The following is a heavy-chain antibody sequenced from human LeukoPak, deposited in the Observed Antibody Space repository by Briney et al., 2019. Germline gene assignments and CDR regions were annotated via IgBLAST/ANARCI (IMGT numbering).Heavy chain of an antibody. CDR1: GGSISSSDYY. Sequence: SETLSLTCTVSGGSISSSDYYWGWIRQPPGKGLEWIGSIYYGGSTYYNPSLKSRVTISVDTSMNQFSLKLSFVTTADTAVYYCASSSVDTTMVKVFWFDPWGQGTLVTVSS. CDR2: IYYGGST. V-gene: IGHV4-39*01. J-gene: IGHJ5*02. CDR3: ASSSVDTTMVKVFWFDP. D-gene: IGHD5-18*01.